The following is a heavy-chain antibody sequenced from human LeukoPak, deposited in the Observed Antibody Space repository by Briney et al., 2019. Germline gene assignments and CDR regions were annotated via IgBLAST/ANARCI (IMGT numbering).Heavy chain of an antibody. Sequence: SETLSLTCTVSGGSISSYYWSWIRQPPGKGLEWIGYIYYSGTTNYNPSLKSRVTISLDTSRNQFSLKMNSVTAADTAVYYCAWGYCTGTDCYRSWFDPWGQGTLVTVSS. CDR1: GGSISSYY. CDR3: AWGYCTGTDCYRSWFDP. CDR2: IYYSGTT. J-gene: IGHJ5*02. D-gene: IGHD2-2*02. V-gene: IGHV4-59*01.